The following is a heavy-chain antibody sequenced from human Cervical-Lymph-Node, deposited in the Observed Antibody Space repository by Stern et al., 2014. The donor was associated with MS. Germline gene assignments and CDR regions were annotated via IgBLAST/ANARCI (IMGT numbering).Heavy chain of an antibody. CDR1: GFTFSTYA. CDR3: ARGGRGVGLEY. D-gene: IGHD3-10*01. CDR2: VSYDGTQR. Sequence: QVQLGQSGGGVVQPGRSLRLSCVVSGFTFSTYAMHWVRQAPGKGLEWVAFVSYDGTQRNSTDSVKARFTISRDNSKNTLYLHMNSLRDEDTAVYFCARGGRGVGLEYWGQGALVTVSS. J-gene: IGHJ4*02. V-gene: IGHV3-30-3*01.